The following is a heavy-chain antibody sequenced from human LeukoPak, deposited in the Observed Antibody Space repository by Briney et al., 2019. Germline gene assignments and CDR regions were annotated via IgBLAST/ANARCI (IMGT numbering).Heavy chain of an antibody. Sequence: SETLSLTCSVSGYSVSSPYYWGWVRQPPGKGLEWVGTIFHSGSTYYNPSLTSRVTISLDTSKNRFSLKLSSVTAADTAVYYCARGYSYGSYDYWGQGTLVTVSS. D-gene: IGHD5-18*01. CDR3: ARGYSYGSYDY. J-gene: IGHJ4*02. V-gene: IGHV4-38-2*02. CDR2: IFHSGST. CDR1: GYSVSSPYY.